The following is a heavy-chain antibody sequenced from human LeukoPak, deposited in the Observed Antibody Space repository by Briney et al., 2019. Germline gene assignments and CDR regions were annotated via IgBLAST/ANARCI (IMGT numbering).Heavy chain of an antibody. CDR2: ISDSGGST. V-gene: IGHV3-23*01. D-gene: IGHD3-22*01. J-gene: IGHJ4*02. CDR1: GITLSNYG. CDR3: AKRGVVIRVILVGFHKEAYYFDS. Sequence: PGRSLRLSCAVSGITLSNYGMSWVRQAPGKGLEWVAGISDSGGSTNYADSVKGRFTISRDSPKNTLYLQMTSLRAEDTAVYFCAKRGVVIRVILVGFHKEAYYFDSWGQGALVTVSS.